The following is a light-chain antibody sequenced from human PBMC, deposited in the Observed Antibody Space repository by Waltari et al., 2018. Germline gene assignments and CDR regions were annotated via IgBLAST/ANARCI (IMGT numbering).Light chain of an antibody. V-gene: IGLV2-14*03. CDR2: DVS. CDR1: SSGVGGCHS. J-gene: IGLJ2*01. CDR3: SSYISSSTLEL. Sequence: QSALTQPASVSGSPAQSSTISCTGTSSGVGGCHSVSWYQQHPGKAPKLMIYDVSNRPSGVSNRFSGSKSGNTASLTISGLQAEDEADYYCSSYISSSTLELFGGGTSLTVL.